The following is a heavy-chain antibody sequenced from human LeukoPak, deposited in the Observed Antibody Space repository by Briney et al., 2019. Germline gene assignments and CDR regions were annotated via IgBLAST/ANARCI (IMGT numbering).Heavy chain of an antibody. CDR1: GGSVSSGSYY. V-gene: IGHV4-61*01. CDR2: IYYRGST. D-gene: IGHD5-18*01. CDR3: ARGPKYSYGPPRDY. Sequence: SETLSLTCTVSGGSVSSGSYYWSWIRQPPGKGLEWIGYIYYRGSTNYNPSLKSRVTISVDTSKNQFSLKLSSVTAADTAVYYCARGPKYSYGPPRDYWGQGTLVTVSS. J-gene: IGHJ4*02.